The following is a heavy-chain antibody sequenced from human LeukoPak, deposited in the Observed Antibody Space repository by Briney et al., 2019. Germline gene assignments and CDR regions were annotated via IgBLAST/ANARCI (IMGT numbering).Heavy chain of an antibody. V-gene: IGHV3-23*01. J-gene: IGHJ4*02. CDR3: AKGTGSSGWRYYFDY. CDR1: GITFSNCA. CDR2: ISASGGST. D-gene: IGHD6-19*01. Sequence: GGSLRLSCATSGITFSNCAMSWVRQAPGEGLEWVSTISASGGSTYYADSVKGRFTTSRDNSKNTVYLQMSSLRAEDTAVYFYAKGTGSSGWRYYFDYWGQGTLVTVSS.